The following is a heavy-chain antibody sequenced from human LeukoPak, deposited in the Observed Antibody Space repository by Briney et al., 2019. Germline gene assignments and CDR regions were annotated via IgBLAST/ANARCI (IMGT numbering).Heavy chain of an antibody. V-gene: IGHV1-69*13. CDR3: ARLGDHSSGWYDGVSATKNVRAFDI. CDR2: IIPIFGTA. CDR1: GGTFSSYA. D-gene: IGHD6-19*01. Sequence: SVKVSCKASGGTFSSYAISWVREAPGQGLEWMGGIIPIFGTANYAQKFQGRVTSTADESTSTAYMELSSLRSEDTAVYYCARLGDHSSGWYDGVSATKNVRAFDIWGQGTMVTVSS. J-gene: IGHJ3*02.